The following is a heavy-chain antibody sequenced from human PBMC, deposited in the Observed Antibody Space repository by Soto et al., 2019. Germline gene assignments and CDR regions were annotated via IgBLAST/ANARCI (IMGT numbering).Heavy chain of an antibody. CDR1: GFTFSNYA. CDR3: AKDPNGDYVGAFDY. V-gene: IGHV3-23*01. J-gene: IGHJ4*02. Sequence: EVQLLESGGALVQPGGSLRLSCAASGFTFSNYAVTWFRQAPGRGLEWVSSVSGDGRGTRYADSVRGRFTISRDNSKNTLYLQMNSLTAEDTAIYYCAKDPNGDYVGAFDYWGQGTLVTVSS. D-gene: IGHD4-17*01. CDR2: VSGDGRGT.